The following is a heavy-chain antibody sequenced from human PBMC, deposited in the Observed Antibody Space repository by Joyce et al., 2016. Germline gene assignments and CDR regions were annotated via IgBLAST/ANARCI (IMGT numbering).Heavy chain of an antibody. CDR1: GYTFTTYG. J-gene: IGHJ3*02. V-gene: IGHV1-18*04. CDR3: ARGQNAFDI. CDR2: ISGQYGNT. Sequence: QVQLVQSGAEVKKPGASVKVSCKASGYTFTTYGISWVRQAPGQGLEWMGWISGQYGNTNYAKNLQGRVTLTTETSTSTAYMELRSLTADDTAVYYCARGQNAFDIWGQGTMVTVSS.